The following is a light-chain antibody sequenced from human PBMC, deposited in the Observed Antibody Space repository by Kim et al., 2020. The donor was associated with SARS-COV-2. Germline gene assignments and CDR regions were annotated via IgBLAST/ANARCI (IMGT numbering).Light chain of an antibody. J-gene: IGKJ4*01. CDR3: QQRSNWPIP. CDR2: DAS. V-gene: IGKV3-11*01. Sequence: EIVLTQSPATLSLSPGERATLSCRASQSVNTFLTWYQQKPGQPPRLLIYDASNRATGIPARFSGSGSGTDFTLTISSLEPEDFAVYYCQQRSNWPIPFGGGTKVEI. CDR1: QSVNTF.